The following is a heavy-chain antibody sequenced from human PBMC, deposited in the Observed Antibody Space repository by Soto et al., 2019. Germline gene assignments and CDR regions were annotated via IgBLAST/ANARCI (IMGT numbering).Heavy chain of an antibody. J-gene: IGHJ6*04. Sequence: QLQLQESGPGLVKPSETLSLTCTVSGGSISSSSYYWGWIRQPPGKGLEWIGSIYYSGSTYYNPSLKRRVTIPVDTSKNQFPLKLSSVTAADTAVYYGARQGVVVAAIHHYYGMDVWGKGTTVTVSS. CDR2: IYYSGST. CDR1: GGSISSSSYY. CDR3: ARQGVVVAAIHHYYGMDV. V-gene: IGHV4-39*01. D-gene: IGHD2-15*01.